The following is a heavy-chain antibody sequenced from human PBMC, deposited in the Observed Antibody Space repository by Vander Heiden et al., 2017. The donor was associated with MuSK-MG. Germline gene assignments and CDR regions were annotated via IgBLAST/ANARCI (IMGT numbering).Heavy chain of an antibody. CDR1: GFTFSSYS. J-gene: IGHJ4*02. CDR3: ARSLSVYGGNSGRVY. Sequence: EVQLVESGGGLVKPGGSLRLSCAASGFTFSSYSMNWVRQAPGKGLEWVSSISSSSSYIYYADSVKGRFTVSRDNAKNSLYLQMNSLRVEDTAVYYCARSLSVYGGNSGRVYWGQGTLVTVSS. CDR2: ISSSSSYI. V-gene: IGHV3-21*01. D-gene: IGHD4-17*01.